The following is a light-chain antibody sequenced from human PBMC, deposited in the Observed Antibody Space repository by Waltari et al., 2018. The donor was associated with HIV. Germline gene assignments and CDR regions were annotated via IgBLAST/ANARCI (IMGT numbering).Light chain of an antibody. V-gene: IGLV1-44*01. CDR1: SSNIGSNT. Sequence: QSVLTQPPSASGTPGQRVTISCSGSSSNIGSNTVTWYQQLPGTAPNLLTYSNNQRPSGVPDRFSGSKSGTSASLAISGLQSEDEADYYCAAWDDSLNGPVFGGGTKLTVL. CDR2: SNN. CDR3: AAWDDSLNGPV. J-gene: IGLJ2*01.